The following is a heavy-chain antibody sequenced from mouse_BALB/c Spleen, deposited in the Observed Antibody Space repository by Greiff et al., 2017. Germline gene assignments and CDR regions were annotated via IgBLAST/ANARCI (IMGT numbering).Heavy chain of an antibody. V-gene: IGHV5-6-3*01. J-gene: IGHJ3*01. Sequence: EVKLMESGGGLVQPGGSLKLSCAASGFTFSSYGMSWVRQTPDKRLELVATINSNGGSTYYPDSVKGRFTISRDNAKNTLYLQMSSLKSEDTAMYYCARDRYDDWFAYWGQGTLVTVSA. CDR3: ARDRYDDWFAY. D-gene: IGHD2-14*01. CDR2: INSNGGST. CDR1: GFTFSSYG.